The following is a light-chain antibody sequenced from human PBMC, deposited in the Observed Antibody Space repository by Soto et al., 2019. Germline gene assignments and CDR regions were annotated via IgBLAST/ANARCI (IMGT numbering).Light chain of an antibody. Sequence: DIQMSQSPSSLSASVGDRVTIPCWVSQGISNDLNWYQHKPGQAPNLLIYAASSWHSGIPSRFSGSGSGTDFTLTISSLEPEDFATYYCQQSFSSPPWTFGEGTKVDIK. CDR3: QQSFSSPPWT. V-gene: IGKV1-39*01. J-gene: IGKJ1*01. CDR1: QGISND. CDR2: AAS.